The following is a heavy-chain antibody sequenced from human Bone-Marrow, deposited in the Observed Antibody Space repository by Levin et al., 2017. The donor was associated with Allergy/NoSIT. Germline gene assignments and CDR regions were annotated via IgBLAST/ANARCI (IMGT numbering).Heavy chain of an antibody. V-gene: IGHV3-9*01. D-gene: IGHD3-10*01. CDR3: TRDISAYYYGSGNYFAF. J-gene: IGHJ4*02. CDR2: ITWDSGTK. CDR1: GFSFDDYA. Sequence: GGSLRLSCTASGFSFDDYAMHWVRQVPGKGLEWVSGITWDSGTKGYADSVKGRFTISRDNAKNSLHLQMNSLATEDTGLYFCTRDISAYYYGSGNYFAFWGQGALVTVSS.